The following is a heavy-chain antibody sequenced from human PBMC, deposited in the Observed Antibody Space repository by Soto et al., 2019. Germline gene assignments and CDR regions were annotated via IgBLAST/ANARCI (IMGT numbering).Heavy chain of an antibody. CDR1: GGSFSGYY. CDR2: INHSGST. V-gene: IGHV4-34*01. J-gene: IGHJ6*02. Sequence: SETLSLTCAVYGGSFSGYYWSWIRQPPGKGLEWIGEINHSGSTNYNPSPKSRVTISVDTSKNQFSLKLSSVTAADTAVYYCARRFGYYYDSSGYPLFYGMDVWGQGTTVTVSS. D-gene: IGHD3-22*01. CDR3: ARRFGYYYDSSGYPLFYGMDV.